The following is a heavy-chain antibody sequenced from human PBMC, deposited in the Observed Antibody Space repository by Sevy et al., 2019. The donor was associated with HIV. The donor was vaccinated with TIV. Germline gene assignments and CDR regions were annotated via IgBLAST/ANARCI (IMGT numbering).Heavy chain of an antibody. D-gene: IGHD1-26*01. CDR2: IKQDGTEK. CDR1: GFTFSDYW. J-gene: IGHJ5*02. V-gene: IGHV3-7*03. Sequence: GGSLRLSCATSGFTFSDYWMTWVRQTPGKGLEWVANIKQDGTEKNYVDSVRGRFTISRDNDKNSLYLQMNSLRVEDTAIYSCARDIGPADWFDPWGQGTLVTVSS. CDR3: ARDIGPADWFDP.